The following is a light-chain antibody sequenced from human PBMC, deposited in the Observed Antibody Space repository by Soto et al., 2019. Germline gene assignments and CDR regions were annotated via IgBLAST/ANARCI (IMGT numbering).Light chain of an antibody. V-gene: IGKV4-1*01. J-gene: IGKJ1*01. CDR2: WAS. Sequence: DIVMTQSPDSLAVSLGERATINCKSSQSILYSSNNKNYLAWYQQKPGQPPKLLIYWASTRESGVPDRFSGSASGTDFTLTISSLQAEDVAVYYCNQYYDPPPTFGQGTKVEIK. CDR3: NQYYDPPPT. CDR1: QSILYSSNNKNY.